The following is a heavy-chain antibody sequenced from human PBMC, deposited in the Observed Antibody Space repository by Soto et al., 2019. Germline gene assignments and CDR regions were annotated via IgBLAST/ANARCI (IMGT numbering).Heavy chain of an antibody. V-gene: IGHV3-23*01. Sequence: GGSLRLCCAASGFTFSSYAMSWVRQDPGKGLEWVSAISGSGGSTYYADSVKGRFTISRDNSKNTLYLQMNSLRAEDTAVYYCAKKVVRGVIRYYYMDVWGKGTTVTVSS. J-gene: IGHJ6*03. CDR1: GFTFSSYA. D-gene: IGHD3-10*01. CDR3: AKKVVRGVIRYYYMDV. CDR2: ISGSGGST.